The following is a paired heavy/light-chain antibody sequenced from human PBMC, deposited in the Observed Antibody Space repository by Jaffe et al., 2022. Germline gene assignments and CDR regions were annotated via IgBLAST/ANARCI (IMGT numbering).Heavy chain of an antibody. CDR2: IVVGSGNT. V-gene: IGHV1-58*01. J-gene: IGHJ4*02. D-gene: IGHD3-16*01. CDR3: AAVEVMITFGGYFDY. CDR1: GFTFTSSA. Sequence: QMQLVQSGPEVKKPGTSVKVSCKASGFTFTSSAVQWVRQARGQRLEWIGWIVVGSGNTNYAQKFQERVTITRDMSTSTAYMELSSLRSEDTAVYYCAAVEVMITFGGYFDYWGQGTLVTVSS.
Light chain of an antibody. CDR1: QGISSY. J-gene: IGKJ2*01. CDR2: AAS. Sequence: DIQLTQSPSFLSASVGDRVTITCRASQGISSYLAWYQQKPGKAPKLLIYAASTLQSGVPSRFSGSGSGTEFTLTISSLQPEDFATYYCQQLNSYHHVTFGQGTKLEIK. V-gene: IGKV1-9*01. CDR3: QQLNSYHHVT.